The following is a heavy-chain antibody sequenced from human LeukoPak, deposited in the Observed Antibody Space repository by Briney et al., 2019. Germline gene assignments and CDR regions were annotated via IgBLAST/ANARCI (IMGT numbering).Heavy chain of an antibody. Sequence: GASVKVSCKVSGYTLTELSMHWVRQAPGKGLEWMGGFDPEDGETIYAQKFQGRVTMTEDTSTDTAYMELSSLRSEDTAVYYCATVGRVMYDILTGYYSPDYYYYMDVWGKGTTVTISS. D-gene: IGHD3-9*01. CDR1: GYTLTELS. V-gene: IGHV1-24*01. CDR2: FDPEDGET. J-gene: IGHJ6*03. CDR3: ATVGRVMYDILTGYYSPDYYYYMDV.